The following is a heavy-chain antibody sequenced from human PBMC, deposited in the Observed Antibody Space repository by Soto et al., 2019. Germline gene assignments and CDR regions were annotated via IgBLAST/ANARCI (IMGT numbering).Heavy chain of an antibody. CDR3: TTAESPAVSYFFDY. V-gene: IGHV3-49*04. J-gene: IGHJ4*02. D-gene: IGHD3-16*02. Sequence: GGSLRLSCTASGFSFGNYAMNWVRQAPGQGLEWIGLIRNQTYGGTAQYAASVQGRFTISRDDANSVAYLQMSSLKTEDSAVYYCTTAESPAVSYFFDYWGQGTLVTVSS. CDR1: GFSFGNYA. CDR2: IRNQTYGGTA.